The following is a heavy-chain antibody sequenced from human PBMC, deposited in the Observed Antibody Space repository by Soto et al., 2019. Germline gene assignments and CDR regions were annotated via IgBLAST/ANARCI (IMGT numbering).Heavy chain of an antibody. J-gene: IGHJ4*02. D-gene: IGHD3-10*01. CDR1: GFTFSSYA. CDR2: ISGSGGST. V-gene: IGHV3-23*01. Sequence: PGGSLRLSCAASGFTFSSYAMSWVRQAPGKGLEWVSAISGSGGSTYYADSVKGRFTISRDNSKNTLYLQMNSLRAEDTAVYYCAKSLGPWFEELLHFDYGGQGTLVTVPQ. CDR3: AKSLGPWFEELLHFDY.